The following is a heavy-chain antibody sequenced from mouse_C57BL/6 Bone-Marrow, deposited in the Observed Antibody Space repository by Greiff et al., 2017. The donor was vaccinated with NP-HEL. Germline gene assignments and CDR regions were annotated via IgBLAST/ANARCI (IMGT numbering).Heavy chain of an antibody. Sequence: EVKLQESGPGLVKPSQSLSLTCSVTGYSITSGYYWNWIRQPPGNKLEWMGYISYDGSNNYNPSLKNRISITRDTSKNQFFLKLNSVTTEDTATCYCARVANWDRFAYWGQGTLVTVSA. CDR3: ARVANWDRFAY. V-gene: IGHV3-6*01. D-gene: IGHD4-1*01. CDR2: ISYDGSN. CDR1: GYSITSGYY. J-gene: IGHJ3*01.